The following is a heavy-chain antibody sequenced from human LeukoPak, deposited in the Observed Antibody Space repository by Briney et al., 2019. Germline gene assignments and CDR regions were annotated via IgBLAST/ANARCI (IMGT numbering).Heavy chain of an antibody. CDR2: IVPIFGTA. Sequence: GASVKVSCKASGGTFSSYAISWVRQAPGQGLEWMGGIVPIFGTANYAQKFQGRVTITADESTSTAYMELSSLRSEDTAVYYCARDTGEAFDYWGQGTLVTVSS. D-gene: IGHD7-27*01. J-gene: IGHJ4*02. V-gene: IGHV1-69*13. CDR1: GGTFSSYA. CDR3: ARDTGEAFDY.